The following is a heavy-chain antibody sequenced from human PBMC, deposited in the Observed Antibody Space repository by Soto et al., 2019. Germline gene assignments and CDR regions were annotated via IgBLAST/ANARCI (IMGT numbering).Heavy chain of an antibody. CDR2: ISAGSGNS. CDR3: ARQKLKSSTWYGSLDS. D-gene: IGHD6-13*01. J-gene: IGHJ4*02. Sequence: PGGSLRLSCVASGFSFGTHAMTWVRQAPGKGLEWVSVISAGSGNSYYADSVKGRFTVSRDNSKNTLWLQLDSLRAEDTGLYYCARQKLKSSTWYGSLDSWGQGTRVTVAS. CDR1: GFSFGTHA. V-gene: IGHV3-23*01.